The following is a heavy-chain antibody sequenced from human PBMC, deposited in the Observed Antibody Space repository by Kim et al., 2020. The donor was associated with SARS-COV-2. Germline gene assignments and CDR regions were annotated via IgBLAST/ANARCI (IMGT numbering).Heavy chain of an antibody. D-gene: IGHD4-17*01. CDR3: ALSPTVTNLGPSDAFDI. V-gene: IGHV1-8*01. J-gene: IGHJ3*02. Sequence: ASVKVSCKASGYTFTSYDINWVRQATGQGLEWMGWMNPNSGNTGYAQKFQGRVTMTRNTSISTAYMELSSLRSEDTAVYYCALSPTVTNLGPSDAFDIWGQGTMVTVSS. CDR1: GYTFTSYD. CDR2: MNPNSGNT.